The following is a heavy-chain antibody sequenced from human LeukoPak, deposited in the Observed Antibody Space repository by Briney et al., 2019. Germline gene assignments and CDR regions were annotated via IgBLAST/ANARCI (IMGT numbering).Heavy chain of an antibody. J-gene: IGHJ2*01. V-gene: IGHV3-9*01. Sequence: PGRSLRLSCAASGFTFDDYAMHWVRQAPGKGLEWVSGISWNSGSIGYADSVKGRFTISRDNAKNSLYLQMNSLRAEDTALYYCAKGPRAYWYFDLWGRGTLVTVSS. CDR3: AKGPRAYWYFDL. CDR1: GFTFDDYA. CDR2: ISWNSGSI.